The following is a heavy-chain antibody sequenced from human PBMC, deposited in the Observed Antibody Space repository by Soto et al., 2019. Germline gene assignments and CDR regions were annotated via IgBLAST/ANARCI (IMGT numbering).Heavy chain of an antibody. Sequence: GGSLRVSCLDTEVPFSTCNMNCLLQSLLKGREWVSYISRSSISIYYADSVKGRFTISRDNAKNSLYLQMSSLRDEDTALYYCTRVHYNPSSCPTGMDVWGQGTTVTVSS. CDR3: TRVHYNPSSCPTGMDV. J-gene: IGHJ6*02. CDR2: ISRSSISI. V-gene: IGHV3-48*02. CDR1: EVPFSTCN. D-gene: IGHD3-10*01.